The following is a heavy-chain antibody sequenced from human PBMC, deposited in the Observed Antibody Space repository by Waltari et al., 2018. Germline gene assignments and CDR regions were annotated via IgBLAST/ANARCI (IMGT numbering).Heavy chain of an antibody. CDR2: VSAYMGSK. J-gene: IGHJ5*02. Sequence: VQLVQSGGEVKKPGASVKVSCTASGYTFSDNGIAWVRQAPGQGLEWMGWVSAYMGSKSYGQNFSGRLTMTTDTATSIAYMELTSLTSDDTAVYYCARSGNAWNGKFDLWGQGTLVTVSS. D-gene: IGHD1-1*01. CDR3: ARSGNAWNGKFDL. V-gene: IGHV1-18*01. CDR1: GYTFSDNG.